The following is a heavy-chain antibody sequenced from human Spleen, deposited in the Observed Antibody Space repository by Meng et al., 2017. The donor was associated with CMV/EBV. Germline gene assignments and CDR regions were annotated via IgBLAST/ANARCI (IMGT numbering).Heavy chain of an antibody. CDR3: AKGGIIAGWWFDP. CDR2: IYSGGST. D-gene: IGHD3-16*02. J-gene: IGHJ5*02. CDR1: GFTVSSNY. V-gene: IGHV3-66*02. Sequence: GGSLRLSCAASGFTVSSNYMSWVRQAPGKGLEWVSVIYSGGSTYYADSVKGRFTISRDNSKNTLYLQMHSLRSEDTGVYYCAKGGIIAGWWFDPWGQGTLVTVSS.